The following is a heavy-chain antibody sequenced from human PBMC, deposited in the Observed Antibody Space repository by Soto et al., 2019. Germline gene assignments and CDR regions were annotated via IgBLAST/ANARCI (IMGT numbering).Heavy chain of an antibody. CDR3: ARVMGSVDF. J-gene: IGHJ4*02. CDR1: GYTFSNYD. CDR2: MNPKSGYT. V-gene: IGHV1-8*01. Sequence: QVQLVQSGAEVKKPGTSVRISCKTSGYTFSNYDINWVRQAAGQGLEWMGWMNPKSGYTGSARNFQGRVTMTRDTSMTTAYMELSSLRSEDTAMYYCARVMGSVDFWGQGTLFTVSS. D-gene: IGHD1-26*01.